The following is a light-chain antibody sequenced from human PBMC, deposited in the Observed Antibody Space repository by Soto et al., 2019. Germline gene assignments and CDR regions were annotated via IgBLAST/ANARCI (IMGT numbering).Light chain of an antibody. J-gene: IGKJ1*01. Sequence: EIVLSQSPATLSLSPGERATLSCRASQSVSSYFAWYQHKPRQAPRLLIYDASKRATGIPARFSGSGSGTDFTLTISSLEPEDFAVYYCQQRSNWPPTWTFGQGTKVEVK. CDR1: QSVSSY. CDR2: DAS. V-gene: IGKV3-11*01. CDR3: QQRSNWPPTWT.